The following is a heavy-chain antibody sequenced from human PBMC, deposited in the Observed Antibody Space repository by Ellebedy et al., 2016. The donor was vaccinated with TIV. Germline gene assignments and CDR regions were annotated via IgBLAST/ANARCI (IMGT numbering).Heavy chain of an antibody. V-gene: IGHV1-69*04. CDR2: IIPIAGIT. CDR1: GGTFSSYA. D-gene: IGHD5-18*01. CDR3: AAEGMDTSTFDY. J-gene: IGHJ4*02. Sequence: ASVKVSCKASGGTFSSYAISWVRQAPGQGLEWMGRIIPIAGITNYAQKFQGRVTITADKSTNTAFMELSSLRSEDTAVYYCAAEGMDTSTFDYWGQGTLVTVSS.